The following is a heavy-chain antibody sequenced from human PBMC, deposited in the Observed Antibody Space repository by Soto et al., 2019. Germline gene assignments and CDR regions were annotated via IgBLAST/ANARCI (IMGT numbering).Heavy chain of an antibody. D-gene: IGHD4-17*01. CDR1: GYSFTRYC. Sequence: PRGSLKSSCNCSGYSFTRYCLGWMRYMPGKGLEWMGIIYPGDSDIRYSPSFQGQVTISADKSISTAYLQWSRLKASDPAMYYCARHPYADYDRMDVWGQRNTVTVAS. CDR2: IYPGDSDI. V-gene: IGHV5-51*01. J-gene: IGHJ6*02. CDR3: ARHPYADYDRMDV.